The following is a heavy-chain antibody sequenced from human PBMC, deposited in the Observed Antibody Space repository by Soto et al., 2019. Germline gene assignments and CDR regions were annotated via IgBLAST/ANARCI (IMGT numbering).Heavy chain of an antibody. J-gene: IGHJ6*02. CDR3: ARDRATVTTRPYYYYYGMDV. V-gene: IGHV4-61*01. CDR2: IYNSGRT. Sequence: SETLSLTCTVSGGSVSSGSYYWSWIRQPQGKELKWIGYIYNSGRTNNNPSLKSQVTKSENTSKNKFSLKLSSVTAADTAVYYCARDRATVTTRPYYYYYGMDVWGQGTTVTVSS. CDR1: GGSVSSGSYY. D-gene: IGHD4-17*01.